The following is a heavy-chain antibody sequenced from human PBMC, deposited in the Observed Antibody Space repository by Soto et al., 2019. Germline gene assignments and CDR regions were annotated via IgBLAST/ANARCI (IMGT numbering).Heavy chain of an antibody. CDR2: IDPTDSYT. J-gene: IGHJ5*02. Sequence: GESLKISCSASGYSFTSHWLSWVRQLPGKGLEWMGRIDPTDSYTKYSPSFQGHVTISADKSISTAYLQWSSLKASDTAMYYCAIAGAAVPWGQGTQVTVSS. CDR1: GYSFTSHW. CDR3: AIAGAAVP. D-gene: IGHD6-13*01. V-gene: IGHV5-10-1*01.